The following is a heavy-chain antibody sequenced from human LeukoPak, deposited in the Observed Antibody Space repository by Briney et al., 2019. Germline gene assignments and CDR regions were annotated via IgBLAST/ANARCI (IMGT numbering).Heavy chain of an antibody. D-gene: IGHD5-12*01. CDR3: ATDQWGSGYDYNWFDP. J-gene: IGHJ5*02. CDR2: FDPEDGET. Sequence: GASVKVSCKVSGYTLTELSMHWVRQAPGKGLEWMGGFDPEDGETIYAQKFQGRVTMTEDTSTDTAYMELSSLRSEDTAVYYCATDQWGSGYDYNWFDPWGQGTLVTVSS. CDR1: GYTLTELS. V-gene: IGHV1-24*01.